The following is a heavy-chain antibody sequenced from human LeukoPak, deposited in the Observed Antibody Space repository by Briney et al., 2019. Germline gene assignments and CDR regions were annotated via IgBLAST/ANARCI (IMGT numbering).Heavy chain of an antibody. CDR1: GYTFTSYY. CDR2: INPSGGST. D-gene: IGHD3-22*01. Sequence: SVKVSCKASGYTFTSYYMHWVRQAPGQGLEWMGIINPSGGSTSYAQKFQGRVTMTRDTSTSTVYMELSSLRSEDTAVYYCARDRSSYYYDSSGYVFDYWGQGTLVTVSS. V-gene: IGHV1-46*01. J-gene: IGHJ4*02. CDR3: ARDRSSYYYDSSGYVFDY.